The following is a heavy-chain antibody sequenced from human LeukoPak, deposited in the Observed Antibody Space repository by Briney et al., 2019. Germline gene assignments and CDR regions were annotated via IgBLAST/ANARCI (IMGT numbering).Heavy chain of an antibody. CDR3: ARVDPKAPGDYS. D-gene: IGHD2-2*03. V-gene: IGHV4-59*01. CDR1: GGSISSYY. Sequence: SETLSLTCTVSGGSISSYYWSWIQQPPGKGLEWIGYIYYSGSTNYNPSLKSRVTISVDASKNQFSLKLSSVTAADTAVYYCARVDPKAPGDYSWGRGTLVTVSS. J-gene: IGHJ4*02. CDR2: IYYSGST.